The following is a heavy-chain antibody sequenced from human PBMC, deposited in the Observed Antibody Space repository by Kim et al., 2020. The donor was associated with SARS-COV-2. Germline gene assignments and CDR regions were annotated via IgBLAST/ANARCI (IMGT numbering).Heavy chain of an antibody. CDR1: GFTFSDYY. CDR3: ARGFPGQTNWFDP. J-gene: IGHJ5*02. CDR2: ISSSSSYT. V-gene: IGHV3-11*06. Sequence: GGSLRLSCAASGFTFSDYYMSWIRQAPGKGLEWVSYISSSSSYTNYADSVKGRFTISRDNAKNSLYLQMNSLRAEDTAVYYCARGFPGQTNWFDPWGQGTLVTVSS.